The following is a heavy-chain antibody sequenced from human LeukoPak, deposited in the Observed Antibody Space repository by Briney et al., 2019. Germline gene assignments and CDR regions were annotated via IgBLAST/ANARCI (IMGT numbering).Heavy chain of an antibody. V-gene: IGHV3-23*01. Sequence: PGGSLRLSCAASGFTFSSYAMSWVRQTPGKGLEWVSTISGSGGNTYYADSVKGRFTISRDNSKNTLYLQMNSLRAEDTAVYYCAKRGPKVTTRSFDYWGQGTLVTVSS. D-gene: IGHD5-12*01. J-gene: IGHJ4*02. CDR3: AKRGPKVTTRSFDY. CDR2: ISGSGGNT. CDR1: GFTFSSYA.